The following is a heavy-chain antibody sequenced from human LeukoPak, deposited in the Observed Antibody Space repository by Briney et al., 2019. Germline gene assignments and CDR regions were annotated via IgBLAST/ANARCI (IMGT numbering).Heavy chain of an antibody. CDR2: INPNSGGT. V-gene: IGHV1-2*02. CDR3: AREDRYSSGWYAD. D-gene: IGHD6-19*01. Sequence: GASAKVSCKASGYTFTGYYMHWVRQAPGQGLEWMGWINPNSGGTNYAQKFQGRVTMTRDTSISTAYMELSRLRSDDTAVYYCAREDRYSSGWYADWGQGTLVTVSS. CDR1: GYTFTGYY. J-gene: IGHJ4*02.